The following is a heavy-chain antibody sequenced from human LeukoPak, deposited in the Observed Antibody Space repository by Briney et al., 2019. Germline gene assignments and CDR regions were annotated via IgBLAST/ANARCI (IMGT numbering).Heavy chain of an antibody. D-gene: IGHD1-7*01. J-gene: IGHJ4*02. Sequence: SVKVSCKASGGTFSSYAISWVRQAPGQGLEWMGGIIPIFGTANYAQKFQGRVTITTDESTSTAYMELSSLRSEDTAVYYCSTGETGTTLGVDYWGQGTLVTVSS. CDR3: STGETGTTLGVDY. CDR2: IIPIFGTA. CDR1: GGTFSSYA. V-gene: IGHV1-69*05.